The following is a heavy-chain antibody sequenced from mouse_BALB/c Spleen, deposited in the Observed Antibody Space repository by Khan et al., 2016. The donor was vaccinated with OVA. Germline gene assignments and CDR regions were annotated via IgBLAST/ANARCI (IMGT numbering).Heavy chain of an antibody. CDR3: ARGNYYGYAMDY. J-gene: IGHJ4*01. V-gene: IGHV3-2*02. CDR1: GYSITSNYA. Sequence: EVQLQESGPGLVKPSQSLSLTCTVTGYSITSNYAWNWIRQFPGNKLEWMGYISYSGTTSYNPSLKSRISITRDTSTNQFFLQLHSVTTEDTATYFCARGNYYGYAMDYWGQGTSVTVSS. CDR2: ISYSGTT. D-gene: IGHD1-1*01.